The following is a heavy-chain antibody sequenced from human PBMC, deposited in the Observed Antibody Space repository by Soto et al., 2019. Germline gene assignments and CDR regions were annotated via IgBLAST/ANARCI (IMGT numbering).Heavy chain of an antibody. Sequence: EVQLVETGGGLIQPGGSLRLSCAASGFTVSSHYMSWVRQAPGKGLEWVSVIYSGGSTYYADSVKGRFTISRDNSKNTLYLQMNSLRAEDTAVYYCAREGTTVTTYGSGYFQHWGQGTLVTVSS. CDR3: AREGTTVTTYGSGYFQH. CDR2: IYSGGST. V-gene: IGHV3-53*02. D-gene: IGHD4-17*01. CDR1: GFTVSSHY. J-gene: IGHJ1*01.